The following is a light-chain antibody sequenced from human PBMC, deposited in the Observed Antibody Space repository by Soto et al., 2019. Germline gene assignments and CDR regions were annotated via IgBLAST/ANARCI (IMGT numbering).Light chain of an antibody. V-gene: IGLV2-18*02. CDR3: ASYTSSRVWV. CDR1: SSDVGSYNR. Sequence: QSVLTQPPSVSGSPGQSVTISCTGTSSDVGSYNRVSWYQQPPATAPKLIIYEVINRPSGVPVRFSGSKSANMASLTISGLHAEDEADYYCASYTSSRVWVFGGRTQLTVL. CDR2: EVI. J-gene: IGLJ3*02.